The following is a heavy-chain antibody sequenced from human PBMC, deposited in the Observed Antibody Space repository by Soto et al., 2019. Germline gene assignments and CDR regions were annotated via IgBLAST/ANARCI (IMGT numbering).Heavy chain of an antibody. CDR1: VGSITSYY. CDR3: ARLTRGQLRIDY. V-gene: IGHV4-59*01. D-gene: IGHD2-2*01. CDR2: VYYSGST. J-gene: IGHJ4*02. Sequence: QVPLQESGPGLVKPSETLSLTCTVSVGSITSYYWSWIRQPPGKGLEWIGYVYYSGSTNYNPSLQHRATISVDTSKNQFSLTLSSVAAADTAVYYCARLTRGQLRIDYWGQGTLVTVSS.